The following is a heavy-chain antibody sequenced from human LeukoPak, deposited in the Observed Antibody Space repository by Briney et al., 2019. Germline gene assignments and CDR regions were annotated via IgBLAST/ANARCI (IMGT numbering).Heavy chain of an antibody. CDR2: ITSSSSFI. D-gene: IGHD5-18*01. J-gene: IGHJ4*02. CDR1: GFIFSSYG. CDR3: ARDRNTPIDY. V-gene: IGHV3-21*01. Sequence: GGSLRLSCAASGFIFSSYGMSWLRQAPGKGLEWVSSITSSSSFIYYADSVKGRFTVSRDNAKNSLFLQMSSLRAEDTAVYYCARDRNTPIDYWGQGTLVTVSS.